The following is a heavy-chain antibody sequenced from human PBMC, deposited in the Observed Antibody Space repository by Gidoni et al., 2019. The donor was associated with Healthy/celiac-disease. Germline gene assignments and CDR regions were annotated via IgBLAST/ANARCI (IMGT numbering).Heavy chain of an antibody. J-gene: IGHJ6*02. CDR3: ARGGLLEPLWFYYGMDV. V-gene: IGHV4-34*01. Sequence: QVQLQQWGAGLLKPSETLSLTCAVYGGSFSGYYWSWIRQPPGKGLEWIGEINHSGSTNYNPSLKSRVTISVDTSKNQFSLKLSSVTAADTAVYYCARGGLLEPLWFYYGMDVWGQGTTVTVSS. CDR1: GGSFSGYY. CDR2: INHSGST. D-gene: IGHD3-3*01.